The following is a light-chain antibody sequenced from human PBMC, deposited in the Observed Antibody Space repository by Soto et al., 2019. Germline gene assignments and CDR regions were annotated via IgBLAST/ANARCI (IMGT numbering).Light chain of an antibody. CDR2: GAS. Sequence: EVVLTQSPGTLSLSPGERATLSCRASQSVSNNYLAWYQQKPGQAPRLLIYGASTRATGVPDRFSGSGSGTEFTLTISRLEPEDFVVFYCHQYSSSPRTF. CDR1: QSVSNNY. J-gene: IGKJ1*01. V-gene: IGKV3-20*01. CDR3: HQYSSSPRT.